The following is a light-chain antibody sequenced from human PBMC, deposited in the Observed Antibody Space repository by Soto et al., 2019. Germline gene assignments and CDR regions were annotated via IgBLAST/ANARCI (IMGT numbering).Light chain of an antibody. CDR2: GAS. V-gene: IGKV3D-15*01. J-gene: IGKJ1*01. CDR3: QQYNNWPWT. CDR1: QSVSTN. Sequence: EIVITQSPVTLSVSPGERATLSCRASQSVSTNLVWYQQKPGQTPRLLIYGASIRATGIPARFTGSGSGTEFTLTISSLQSEDFAVYYCQQYNNWPWTFGQGTKVEIK.